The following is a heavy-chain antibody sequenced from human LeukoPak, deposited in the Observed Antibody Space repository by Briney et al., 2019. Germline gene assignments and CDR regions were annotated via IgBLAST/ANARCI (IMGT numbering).Heavy chain of an antibody. V-gene: IGHV4-61*08. D-gene: IGHD5-18*01. Sequence: SETLSLTCTVSGGLISSGDFYWSWIRQPPGKGLEWIGYIYYSGSTNYNPSLKSRVTISVDTSKNQFSLKLSSVTAADTAVYYCARVQGSSYGYYLVAFDIWGQGTMVTVSS. CDR3: ARVQGSSYGYYLVAFDI. J-gene: IGHJ3*02. CDR1: GGLISSGDFY. CDR2: IYYSGST.